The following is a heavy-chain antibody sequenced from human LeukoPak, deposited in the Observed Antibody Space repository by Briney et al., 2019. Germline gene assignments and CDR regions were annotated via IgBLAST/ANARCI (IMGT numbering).Heavy chain of an antibody. CDR3: ARTNTYYDFWSGYPDAFDI. J-gene: IGHJ3*02. D-gene: IGHD3-3*01. CDR1: GFTFTSSA. CDR2: IVVGSGNT. Sequence: SVKVSCKASGFTFTSSAMQWVRQARGQRLEWIGWIVVGSGNTNYAQKFQERVTITRDMSTSTAYMELSSLRSEDTAVYYCARTNTYYDFWSGYPDAFDIWGQGTMVTVSS. V-gene: IGHV1-58*02.